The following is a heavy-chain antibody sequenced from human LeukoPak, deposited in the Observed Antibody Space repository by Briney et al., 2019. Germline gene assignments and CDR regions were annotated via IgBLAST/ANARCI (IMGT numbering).Heavy chain of an antibody. D-gene: IGHD5-18*01. J-gene: IGHJ5*02. CDR2: INAGNGNT. Sequence: ASVKVSCKASGYTFTSYAMHWVRQAPRQRLEWMGWINAGNGNTKYSQEFQGRVTITRDTSASTAYMELRSLRSDDTAVYYCARDTLGYSYGPNSFDPWGQGTLVTVSS. CDR3: ARDTLGYSYGPNSFDP. V-gene: IGHV1-3*01. CDR1: GYTFTSYA.